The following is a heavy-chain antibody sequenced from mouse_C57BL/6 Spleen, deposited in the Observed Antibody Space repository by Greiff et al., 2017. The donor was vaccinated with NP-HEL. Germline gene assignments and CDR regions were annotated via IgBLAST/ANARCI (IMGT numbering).Heavy chain of an antibody. CDR3: AREGYDYGYFDV. CDR1: GYTFTSYW. J-gene: IGHJ1*03. Sequence: QVQLQQPGAELVKPGASVKLSCKASGYTFTSYWMHWVKQRPGQGLEWIGMIHPNSGSTNYNEKFKSKATLTVDKSSSTAYMQRSSLTSEDSAVYYCAREGYDYGYFDVWGTGTTVTVSS. D-gene: IGHD2-4*01. V-gene: IGHV1-64*01. CDR2: IHPNSGST.